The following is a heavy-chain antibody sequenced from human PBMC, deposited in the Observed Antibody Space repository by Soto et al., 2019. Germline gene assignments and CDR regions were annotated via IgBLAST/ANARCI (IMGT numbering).Heavy chain of an antibody. CDR3: AKVGGVDTDCFDY. V-gene: IGHV3-23*01. D-gene: IGHD5-18*01. CDR2: ISGSGGST. CDR1: GFTFSSYA. J-gene: IGHJ4*02. Sequence: EVQLLESGGGLVQPGGSLRLSCAASGFTFSSYAMSGVRQAPGKGLEWVSAISGSGGSTYYADSVKGRFTISRDNSKNTLYLQMNSLRAEDTAVYYCAKVGGVDTDCFDYWGQGTLVTVSS.